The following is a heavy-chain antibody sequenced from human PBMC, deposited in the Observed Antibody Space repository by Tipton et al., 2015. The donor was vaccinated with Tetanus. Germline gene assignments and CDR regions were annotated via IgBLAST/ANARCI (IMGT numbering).Heavy chain of an antibody. D-gene: IGHD3-10*01. CDR1: GGSISDKKYY. V-gene: IGHV4-39*01. Sequence: TLSLTCTVSGGSISDKKYYWGWIRQPPGRGLEWIASIYFEGSTYYSPSLKSRVPIAVDRSQNVFSLNLTSVTAADTAVYYCARHLYGYWFDPWGQGALVTVSS. CDR3: ARHLYGYWFDP. J-gene: IGHJ5*02. CDR2: IYFEGST.